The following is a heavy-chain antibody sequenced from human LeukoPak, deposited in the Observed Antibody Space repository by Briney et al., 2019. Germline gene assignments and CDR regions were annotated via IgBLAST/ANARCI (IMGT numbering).Heavy chain of an antibody. CDR1: GCTSSDHY. CDR3: VRSGYCSTGTCYSDYFDY. CDR2: TGNKINGNTT. Sequence: PGGSLRLSCAVSGCTSSDHYMDWVRQAPGKGLEWVGRTGNKINGNTTEYAASVKGRFTISTDASKNSLYLQMNSLKTEDTAVYYCVRSGYCSTGTCYSDYFDYWGQGTLVTVSA. V-gene: IGHV3-72*01. J-gene: IGHJ4*02. D-gene: IGHD2-15*01.